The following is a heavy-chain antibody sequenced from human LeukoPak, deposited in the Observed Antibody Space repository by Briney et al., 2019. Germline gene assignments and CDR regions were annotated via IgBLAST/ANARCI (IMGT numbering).Heavy chain of an antibody. D-gene: IGHD2/OR15-2a*01. CDR2: IYINGDT. CDR3: AKTARTFAS. V-gene: IGHV4-4*09. J-gene: IGHJ5*02. Sequence: SETLSLTCTVSGDSISSFYWSWIRQAPGRGLECIGFIYINGDTSYNPSLKGRATLSLDTSKNQFSLRLTSVTAADTAVYYCAKTARTFASWGPGTLVTVSS. CDR1: GDSISSFY.